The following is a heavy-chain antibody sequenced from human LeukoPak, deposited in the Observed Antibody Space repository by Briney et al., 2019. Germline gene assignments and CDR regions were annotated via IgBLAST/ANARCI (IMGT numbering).Heavy chain of an antibody. V-gene: IGHV4-4*07. D-gene: IGHD2-15*01. CDR1: GDSISSYY. CDR2: IYTSGST. CDR3: ARDTVVVVAATRGNWFDP. Sequence: SETLSLTCTVSGDSISSYYWSWIRQPAGKGLEWIGRIYTSGSTKYNPSLKSRVTMSVDTSKNQVSLKLSSVTAADTAVYYCARDTVVVVAATRGNWFDPWGQGTLVTVSS. J-gene: IGHJ5*02.